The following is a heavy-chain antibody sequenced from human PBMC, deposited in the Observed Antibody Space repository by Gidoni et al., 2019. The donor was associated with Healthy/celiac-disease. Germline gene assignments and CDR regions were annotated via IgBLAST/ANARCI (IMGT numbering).Heavy chain of an antibody. CDR3: AKDLNYYGSGSYYTA. J-gene: IGHJ5*02. D-gene: IGHD3-10*01. Sequence: EVQLLESGGGLVQPGGSLRLSCAASGFPFSSYAMSWVRQAPGKGLEWVSAISGSGGSTYYADSVKGRFTISRDNSKNTLYLQMNSLRAEDTAVYYCAKDLNYYGSGSYYTAWGQGTLVTVSS. CDR2: ISGSGGST. CDR1: GFPFSSYA. V-gene: IGHV3-23*01.